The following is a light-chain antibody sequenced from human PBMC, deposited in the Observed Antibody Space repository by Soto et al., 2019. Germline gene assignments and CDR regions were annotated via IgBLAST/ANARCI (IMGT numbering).Light chain of an antibody. CDR1: QSLNSW. CDR2: KAS. CDR3: QHYNTDSGT. J-gene: IGKJ1*01. Sequence: DIQMTQSPSTLSASVGDRVTITCRASQSLNSWLAWYQQKPGKATKLLIYKASTLESGVPSRFSGSGSATEFTLTISSLQPDDFATYYCQHYNTDSGTFGQGTKVDIK. V-gene: IGKV1-5*03.